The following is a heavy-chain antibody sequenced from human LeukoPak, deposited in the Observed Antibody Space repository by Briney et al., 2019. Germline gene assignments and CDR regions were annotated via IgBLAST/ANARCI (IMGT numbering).Heavy chain of an antibody. CDR3: ARYSLKQVYYYDSSGSHDAFDI. V-gene: IGHV3-30*03. CDR2: ISYDGSNK. Sequence: PGGSLRLSCAASGFTFSSYGMHWVRQAPGKGLEWVAVISYDGSNKYYADSVKGRFTISRDNSKNTLYLQMNSLRAEDTAVYYCARYSLKQVYYYDSSGSHDAFDIWGQGTMVTVSS. CDR1: GFTFSSYG. J-gene: IGHJ3*02. D-gene: IGHD3-22*01.